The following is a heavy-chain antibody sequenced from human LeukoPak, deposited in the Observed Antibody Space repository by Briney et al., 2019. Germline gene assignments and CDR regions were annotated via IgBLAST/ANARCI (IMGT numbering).Heavy chain of an antibody. D-gene: IGHD3-10*01. CDR1: GGSFTSFY. Sequence: SETLSLTCTVSGGSFTSFYWSWVRQPVGKGLEWIGHFFSSGTSSGTTMYNPSFESRATISVDKSKNQFSLKLTSVTAADTAVYYCARYSGIYGHDNWGQGTLVTVSS. V-gene: IGHV4-4*07. CDR3: ARYSGIYGHDN. J-gene: IGHJ4*02. CDR2: FFSSGTSSGTT.